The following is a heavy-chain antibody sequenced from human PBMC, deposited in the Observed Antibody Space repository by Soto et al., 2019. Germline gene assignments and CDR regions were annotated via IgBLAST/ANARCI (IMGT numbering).Heavy chain of an antibody. D-gene: IGHD3-16*01. CDR3: ARMATFGSLNWFDP. CDR2: MNPGSGDT. CDR1: GYSFTNND. V-gene: IGHV1-8*01. Sequence: ASVKVSCKTSGYSFTNNDVTWVRQATGQGLEWMGWMNPGSGDTGYAQKFQGRVTMTRDISIATAYMELSSLRSDDTAIYYCARMATFGSLNWFDPWGQGTLVTSPQ. J-gene: IGHJ5*02.